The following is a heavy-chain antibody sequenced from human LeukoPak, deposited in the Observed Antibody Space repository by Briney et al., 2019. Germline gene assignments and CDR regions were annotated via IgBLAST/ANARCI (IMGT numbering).Heavy chain of an antibody. V-gene: IGHV3-9*01. D-gene: IGHD6-19*01. Sequence: GGSLRLSCAASGFTFDDYAMHWVRQAPGKGLEWVSGISWNSGSIGYADSVKGRSTISRDNAKNSLYLQMNSLRAEDTALYYCAKDIVGAVAGLMDVWGQGTTVTVSS. CDR2: ISWNSGSI. CDR1: GFTFDDYA. J-gene: IGHJ6*02. CDR3: AKDIVGAVAGLMDV.